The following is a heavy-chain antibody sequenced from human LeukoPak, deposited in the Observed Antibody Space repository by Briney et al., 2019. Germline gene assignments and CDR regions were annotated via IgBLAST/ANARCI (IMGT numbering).Heavy chain of an antibody. Sequence: PGGSLRLSCAASGFTFSSYGMHWVRQAPGKGLEWVAFIRYDGSNKYYADSVKGRFTISRDNSKNTLYLQMNSLRAEDTAVYYCAKDLDFDWLYPYFDYWGQGTLVTVSS. D-gene: IGHD3-9*01. CDR1: GFTFSSYG. CDR2: IRYDGSNK. J-gene: IGHJ4*02. CDR3: AKDLDFDWLYPYFDY. V-gene: IGHV3-30*02.